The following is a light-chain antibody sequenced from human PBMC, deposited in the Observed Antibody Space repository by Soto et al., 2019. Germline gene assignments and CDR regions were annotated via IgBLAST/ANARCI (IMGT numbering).Light chain of an antibody. J-gene: IGLJ1*01. CDR1: SSDVGAYNY. CDR3: SSHAGSIDG. V-gene: IGLV2-8*01. Sequence: QSALTQPPSASGSPGQSVTIPCTGTSSDVGAYNYVSWYQQHPGKAPKLVIYEVSKRPSGVPDRFSGSKSGNTASLTVSGLQGEDEADYYCSSHAGSIDGFGTGTKLTVL. CDR2: EVS.